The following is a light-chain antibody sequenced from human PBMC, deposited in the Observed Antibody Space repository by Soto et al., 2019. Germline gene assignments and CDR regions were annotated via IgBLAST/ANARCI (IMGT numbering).Light chain of an antibody. J-gene: IGKJ5*01. CDR2: GAS. Sequence: EIVLTQSPGTLSLSPGERATLSCRASQSVTSNYLSWYQQKPGQAPRLLIYGASSRATGIPDRFSGGGSGTDFTLTISRLEPEDFAVYYCLQYGSSPITFGQGTRLEIK. CDR1: QSVTSNY. V-gene: IGKV3-20*01. CDR3: LQYGSSPIT.